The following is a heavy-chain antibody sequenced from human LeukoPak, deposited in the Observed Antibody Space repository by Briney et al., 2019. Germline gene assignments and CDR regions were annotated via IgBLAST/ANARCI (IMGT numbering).Heavy chain of an antibody. Sequence: GGSLRLSCAASGCTFDDYAMHWVRQAPRKGLGWVSFISGDGHSTYYADSVKGRFTTSRDNSKNSLYLQMNSLRTEDTALFYCAKDTNYYDSSGYHHWYFDLWGRGTLVTVSS. D-gene: IGHD3-22*01. CDR1: GCTFDDYA. V-gene: IGHV3-43*02. CDR2: ISGDGHST. J-gene: IGHJ2*01. CDR3: AKDTNYYDSSGYHHWYFDL.